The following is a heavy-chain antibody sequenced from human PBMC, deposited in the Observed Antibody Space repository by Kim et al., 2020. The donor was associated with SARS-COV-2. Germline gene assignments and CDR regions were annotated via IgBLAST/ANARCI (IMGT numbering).Heavy chain of an antibody. CDR2: T. V-gene: IGHV1-2*02. CDR3: TRDKNWSIDF. J-gene: IGHJ4*02. Sequence: TKYAQKFQDRVTLTWDTSISTAYMELSGLRSDDTAVYYCTRDKNWSIDFWGQGTLVTVSS.